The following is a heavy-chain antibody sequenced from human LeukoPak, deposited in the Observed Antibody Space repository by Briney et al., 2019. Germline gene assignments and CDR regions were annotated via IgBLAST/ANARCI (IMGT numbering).Heavy chain of an antibody. D-gene: IGHD4-17*01. J-gene: IGHJ4*02. CDR1: GGSFSGDYY. Sequence: SETLSLTCAVYGGSFSGDYYWSWIRQPPGKGLEWIGYIYYSGSTYYNPSLKSRVTISVDTSKNQFSLKLSSVTAADTAVYYCARVPSYGDYTTGDYWGQGTLVTVSS. V-gene: IGHV4-30-4*01. CDR2: IYYSGST. CDR3: ARVPSYGDYTTGDY.